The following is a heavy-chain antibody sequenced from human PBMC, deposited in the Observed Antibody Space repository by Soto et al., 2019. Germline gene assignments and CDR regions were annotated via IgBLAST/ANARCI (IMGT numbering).Heavy chain of an antibody. CDR1: GFTFTSSA. CDR3: AATRITMIVVDLGAFDI. V-gene: IGHV1-58*01. Sequence: ASVKVSCKASGFTFTSSAVQWVRQARGQRLEWIGWIVVGSGNTNYAQKFQERVTITRDMSTSTAYMELSSLRSEDTAVYYCAATRITMIVVDLGAFDIWGQGTMVTVSS. D-gene: IGHD3-22*01. CDR2: IVVGSGNT. J-gene: IGHJ3*02.